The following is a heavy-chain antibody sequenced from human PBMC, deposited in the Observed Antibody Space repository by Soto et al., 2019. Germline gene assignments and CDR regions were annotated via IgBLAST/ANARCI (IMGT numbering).Heavy chain of an antibody. V-gene: IGHV1-18*01. CDR3: AREGGAAAGTGIYYYYYGMDV. CDR1: GYTFTSYG. CDR2: ISAYNGNT. Sequence: EASVKVSCKASGYTFTSYGISWVRQAPGQGLEWMGWISAYNGNTNYAQKLQGRVTMTTDTSTSTAYMELRSLRSDDTAVYYCAREGGAAAGTGIYYYYYGMDVWGQGTTVTVSS. J-gene: IGHJ6*02. D-gene: IGHD6-13*01.